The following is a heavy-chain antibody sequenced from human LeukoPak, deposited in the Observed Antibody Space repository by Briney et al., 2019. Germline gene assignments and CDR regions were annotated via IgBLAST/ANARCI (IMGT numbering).Heavy chain of an antibody. CDR1: GFTFSSYS. V-gene: IGHV3-48*02. D-gene: IGHD6-13*01. CDR2: ISSSSGTI. J-gene: IGHJ4*02. Sequence: GGSLRLSCAASGFTFSSYSMNWVRQAPGRGLEWVSYISSSSGTIYYADSVKGRFTISRDNAKNSLYLQMNRLRDEDTAVYYCARDTTSNWYWINWGQGTLVTVSS. CDR3: ARDTTSNWYWIN.